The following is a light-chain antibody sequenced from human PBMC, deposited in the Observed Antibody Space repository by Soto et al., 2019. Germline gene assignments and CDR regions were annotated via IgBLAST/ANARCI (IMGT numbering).Light chain of an antibody. CDR3: QQYGRT. J-gene: IGKJ2*01. V-gene: IGKV3-20*01. Sequence: DIVLTQSPGTLSLSPGETPTPSRRASQSVNSNYLAWYQQKPGQAPRLLIFGASTRATGISDRFRGSGSGTDFTLTINRLEPEDFAVYYCQQYGRTFGQGTKLEIK. CDR2: GAS. CDR1: QSVNSNY.